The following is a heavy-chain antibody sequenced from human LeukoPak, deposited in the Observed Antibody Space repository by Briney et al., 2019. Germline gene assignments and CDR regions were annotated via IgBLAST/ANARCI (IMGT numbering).Heavy chain of an antibody. V-gene: IGHV1-18*01. D-gene: IGHD3-10*01. Sequence: AASVKVSCEASGYTFTSYGISWVRQAPGQGLEWMGWISAYNGNTNYAQKLQGRVTMTTDTSTSTAYMELRSLRSDDTAVYYCARGFQGGSGSYWSDPWGQGTLVTVSS. J-gene: IGHJ5*02. CDR3: ARGFQGGSGSYWSDP. CDR1: GYTFTSYG. CDR2: ISAYNGNT.